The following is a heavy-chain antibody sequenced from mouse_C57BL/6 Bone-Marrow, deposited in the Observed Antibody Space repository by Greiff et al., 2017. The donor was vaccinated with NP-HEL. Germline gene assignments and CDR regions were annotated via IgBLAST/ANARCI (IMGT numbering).Heavy chain of an antibody. V-gene: IGHV1-53*01. Sequence: QVQLQQPGTELVKPGASVKLSCKASGYTFTSYWMHWVKQRPGQGLEWIGNINPSNGGTNYNEKFKSKATLTVDKSSSTAYMQLSSLTSEDSAVYYCAFITTVVATDWYFDGWGTGTTVTVSS. CDR1: GYTFTSYW. D-gene: IGHD1-1*01. J-gene: IGHJ1*03. CDR3: AFITTVVATDWYFDG. CDR2: INPSNGGT.